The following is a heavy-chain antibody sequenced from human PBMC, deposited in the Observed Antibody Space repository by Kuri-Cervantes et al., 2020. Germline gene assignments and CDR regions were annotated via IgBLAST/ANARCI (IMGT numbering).Heavy chain of an antibody. CDR2: ISSSSSTI. CDR1: GFTFSSYS. V-gene: IGHV3-48*01. D-gene: IGHD2-15*01. CDR3: AKVLSYDDIVVVVAATFDAFDI. Sequence: GGSLRLSCAASGFTFSSYSMNWVRQAPGKGLEWVSYISSSSSTIYYADSVKGRFTISRDNSKNTLYLQMNSLRAEDTAVYYCAKVLSYDDIVVVVAATFDAFDIWGQGTMVTVSS. J-gene: IGHJ3*02.